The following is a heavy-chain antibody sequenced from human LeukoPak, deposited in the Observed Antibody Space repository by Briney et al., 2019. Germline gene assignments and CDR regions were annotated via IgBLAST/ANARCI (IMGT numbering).Heavy chain of an antibody. CDR3: AKSYYYDKLAYY. V-gene: IGHV3-30*18. D-gene: IGHD3-22*01. Sequence: GRSLRLSCAASGFTFSSYAMHWVRRAPGKGLEWVAVISYDGSNKYYADSVKGRFTISRDNSKNTMYLQMNSLRAEATAVYYCAKSYYYDKLAYYWGQGTLVTVSS. J-gene: IGHJ4*02. CDR1: GFTFSSYA. CDR2: ISYDGSNK.